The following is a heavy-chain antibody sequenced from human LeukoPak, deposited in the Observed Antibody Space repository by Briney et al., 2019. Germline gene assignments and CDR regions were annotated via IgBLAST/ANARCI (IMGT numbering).Heavy chain of an antibody. V-gene: IGHV3-30-3*01. CDR2: ISYDGSNK. CDR3: ARDLERYDSSGYYYVN. CDR1: GFTFSSYA. D-gene: IGHD3-22*01. J-gene: IGHJ4*02. Sequence: PGGSLRLSCAASGFTFSSYAMHWVRQAPGKGLEWVAVISYDGSNKYYADPVKGRFTISRDNSKNTLYLQMNSLRAEDTAVYYCARDLERYDSSGYYYVNWGQGTLVTVSS.